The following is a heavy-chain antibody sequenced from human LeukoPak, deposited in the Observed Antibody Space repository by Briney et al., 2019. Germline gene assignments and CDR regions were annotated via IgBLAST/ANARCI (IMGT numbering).Heavy chain of an antibody. J-gene: IGHJ4*02. V-gene: IGHV3-30*18. CDR1: GFTLSSYG. Sequence: PGRSLRLSCAASGFTLSSYGMHSVRQAPGKGLEWVAVISYDGINKYNTDSVKGRFTISRDNSKNTLYLQMNRLRAEDTAVYYCAKVGLVYYGSGSATYFDYWGQGTLVTVSS. CDR2: ISYDGINK. CDR3: AKVGLVYYGSGSATYFDY. D-gene: IGHD3-10*01.